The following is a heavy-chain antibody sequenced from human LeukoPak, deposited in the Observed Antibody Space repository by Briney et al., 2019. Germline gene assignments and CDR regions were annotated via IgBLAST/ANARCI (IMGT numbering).Heavy chain of an antibody. J-gene: IGHJ6*03. CDR3: ARGLAGYYNRDYYYYMDV. D-gene: IGHD3-9*01. Sequence: PSETLSLTCTFSGGSISSSSYYWGWIRQPPGKGLEWIGSIYYSVSTYDNPSLKSRVTISVDTSKNQFSLKLSSVTAADTAVYYCARGLAGYYNRDYYYYMDVWGKGTTVTISS. CDR2: IYYSVST. V-gene: IGHV4-39*07. CDR1: GGSISSSSYY.